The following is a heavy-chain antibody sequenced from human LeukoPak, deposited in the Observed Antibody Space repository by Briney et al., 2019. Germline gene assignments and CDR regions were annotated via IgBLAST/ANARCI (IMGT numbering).Heavy chain of an antibody. CDR1: GFSFSDAW. Sequence: GGSLRLSCAASGFSFSDAWMSWVRQAPGMGLEWVGRIQTNNQHGTTDYATPVKGRFSISRDDSKNTLHLQMNSLKTDDTAVYYCATDWGSGTNYVRAFNLWGQGTMVTVSS. CDR2: IQTNNQHGTT. V-gene: IGHV3-15*01. D-gene: IGHD3-16*01. CDR3: ATDWGSGTNYVRAFNL. J-gene: IGHJ3*01.